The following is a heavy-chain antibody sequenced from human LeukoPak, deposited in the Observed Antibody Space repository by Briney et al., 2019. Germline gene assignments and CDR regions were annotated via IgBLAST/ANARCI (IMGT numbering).Heavy chain of an antibody. J-gene: IGHJ1*01. CDR2: INHSGST. CDR3: ARGSYSSGWYRRYFQH. CDR1: GGSFSGYY. Sequence: TSETLSHTCAVYGGSFSGYYWSWIRPPPGKGLEWSGEINHSGSTNYNPSLKSRVTISVDTPKNQFSLKLSSVTAADTAVYYCARGSYSSGWYRRYFQHWGQGTLVTVSS. V-gene: IGHV4-34*01. D-gene: IGHD6-19*01.